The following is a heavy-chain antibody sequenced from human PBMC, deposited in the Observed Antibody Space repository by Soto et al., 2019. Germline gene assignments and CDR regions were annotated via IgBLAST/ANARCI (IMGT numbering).Heavy chain of an antibody. CDR3: TRIYCSAAACYHFDY. V-gene: IGHV4-39*01. CDR1: GGSISSSSYY. D-gene: IGHD2-15*01. J-gene: IGHJ4*02. Sequence: QLQLQESGPGLVKPSETLSLTCTVSGGSISSSSYYWGWVRQPPGKGLEWIGSIYYSGNTHYNPSLRSRVTISVDTSKNQCSLRLSSVTAADTAVYYCTRIYCSAAACYHFDYWGQGTLVTVSS. CDR2: IYYSGNT.